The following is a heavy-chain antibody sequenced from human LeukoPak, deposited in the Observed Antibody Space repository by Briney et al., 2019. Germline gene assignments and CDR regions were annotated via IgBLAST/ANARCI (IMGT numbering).Heavy chain of an antibody. J-gene: IGHJ2*01. D-gene: IGHD2-15*01. CDR2: INPNSGGT. CDR1: GYTFTGYY. V-gene: IGHV1-2*02. CDR3: AIAIVLSGSWYFDL. Sequence: ASVKVSCKASGYTFTGYYMHWVRQAPGQGLEWMGWINPNSGGTNYAQKFQGRVTMTRDTSISTAYMELSRLRSDDTAVYYCAIAIVLSGSWYFDLWGRGTLVTVSS.